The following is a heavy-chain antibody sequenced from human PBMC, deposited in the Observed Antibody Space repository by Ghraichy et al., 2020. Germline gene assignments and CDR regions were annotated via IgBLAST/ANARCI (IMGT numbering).Heavy chain of an antibody. CDR3: ARDLGTAAAGFYYGLDV. CDR2: TNEDVSEI. V-gene: IGHV3-7*01. D-gene: IGHD6-13*01. Sequence: GGSLRLSCVGFGFNYRSYWMSWVRQAPGQGLEWVANTNEDVSEIYYADSVRGRFSISRDNARNSMFMQMSSLRAEDTAIYYCARDLGTAAAGFYYGLDVWGQGTTVTVSS. CDR1: GFNYRSYW. J-gene: IGHJ6*02.